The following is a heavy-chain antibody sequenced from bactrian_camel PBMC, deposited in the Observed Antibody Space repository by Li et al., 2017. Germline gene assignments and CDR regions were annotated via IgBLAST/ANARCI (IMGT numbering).Heavy chain of an antibody. CDR1: GFTFSTLT. CDR3: AKDQDGGSYYRDYVD. Sequence: VQLVESGGGLVQPGGSLRLSCEASGFTFSTLTMYWVRQAPGKGLEWVSAINSGGGSTYYADSVKGRFTISRDNAKNTFYLQLNSLKTEDTAMYYCAKDQDGGSYYRDYVDWGQGTQVTVS. V-gene: IGHV3S1*01. CDR2: INSGGGST. D-gene: IGHD2*01. J-gene: IGHJ4*01.